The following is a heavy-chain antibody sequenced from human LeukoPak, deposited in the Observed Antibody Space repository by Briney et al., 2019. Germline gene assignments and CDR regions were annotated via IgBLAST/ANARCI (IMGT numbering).Heavy chain of an antibody. CDR3: AGQYIVATIIDY. Sequence: SETLSLTCTVSGGSISSSSYYWGWIRQPPGKGLEWIGSIYYSGSTYYNPSLKSRVTISVDTSKNQFSLKLSSVTAADTAVYYCAGQYIVATIIDYWGREPWSPSPQ. J-gene: IGHJ4*02. CDR2: IYYSGST. D-gene: IGHD5-12*01. V-gene: IGHV4-39*01. CDR1: GGSISSSSYY.